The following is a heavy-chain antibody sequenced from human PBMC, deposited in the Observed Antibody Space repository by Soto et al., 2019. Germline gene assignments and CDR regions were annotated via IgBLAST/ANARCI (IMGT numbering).Heavy chain of an antibody. CDR3: AGDLVDINYYYGMDV. D-gene: IGHD3-22*01. V-gene: IGHV1-69*13. Sequence: GASVKVSCKASGGTFSSYAISWVRQAPGQGLEWMGGIIPILGTANYAQKFQGRVTITADESTSTAYMELSSLRSEDTAVYYCAGDLVDINYYYGMDVWGQGTTVTVSS. CDR1: GGTFSSYA. CDR2: IIPILGTA. J-gene: IGHJ6*02.